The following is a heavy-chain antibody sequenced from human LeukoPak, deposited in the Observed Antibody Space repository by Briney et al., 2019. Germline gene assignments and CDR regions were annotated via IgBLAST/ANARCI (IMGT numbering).Heavy chain of an antibody. CDR2: ISGSGSST. CDR3: AKDLRTTYYYDSSGYYFDF. Sequence: GGSLRLSCAASGFTFSNYAMSWVRQAPGKGLEWVSVISGSGSSTYYADSVKGRFTISRDNSKNTLYLQMNSLRAEDTAVYYCAKDLRTTYYYDSSGYYFDFWGQGTLVAVSS. D-gene: IGHD3-22*01. CDR1: GFTFSNYA. J-gene: IGHJ4*02. V-gene: IGHV3-23*01.